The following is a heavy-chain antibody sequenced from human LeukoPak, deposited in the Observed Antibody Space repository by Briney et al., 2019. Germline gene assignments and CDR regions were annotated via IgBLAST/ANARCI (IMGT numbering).Heavy chain of an antibody. D-gene: IGHD4-17*01. CDR1: GGSISSGGYS. CDR3: ARAYGDYRDAYYYYYMDV. CDR2: IYYSGST. V-gene: IGHV4-30-4*07. J-gene: IGHJ6*03. Sequence: NPSETLSLTCAVSGGSISSGGYSWSWIRQPPGKGLEWIGYIYYSGSTYYNPSLKSRVTISVDTSKNQFSLKLSSVTAADTAVYYCARAYGDYRDAYYYYYMDVWGKGTTVTVSS.